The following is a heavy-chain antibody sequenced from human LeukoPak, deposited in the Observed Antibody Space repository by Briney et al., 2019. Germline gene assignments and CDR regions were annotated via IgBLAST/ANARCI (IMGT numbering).Heavy chain of an antibody. CDR1: GYTFSNYG. V-gene: IGHV1-18*01. D-gene: IGHD3-10*01. Sequence: ASVKVSCKASGYTFSNYGISRVRQAPGQGLEWMGWISAYNGNTNYAQKFQGRVTMTTDTSTSTAYMELRSLRSDDTAVFYCARCGSGSHPADPYYYYMDVWGKGTTVTISS. CDR3: ARCGSGSHPADPYYYYMDV. J-gene: IGHJ6*03. CDR2: ISAYNGNT.